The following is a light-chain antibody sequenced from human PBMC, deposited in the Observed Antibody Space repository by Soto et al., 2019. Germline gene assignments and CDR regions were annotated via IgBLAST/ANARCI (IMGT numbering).Light chain of an antibody. CDR3: QQYSSSRT. CDR1: QSVGSNY. Sequence: EVVLTQSPGTLSLSPGERATLSCRASQSVGSNYLAWYQQKPGHAPRLLIYDASSRATGIPVRFSGSGSETDFTLTITRLEPEDFAMYYCQQYSSSRTFGQGTKVDIK. V-gene: IGKV3-20*01. CDR2: DAS. J-gene: IGKJ1*01.